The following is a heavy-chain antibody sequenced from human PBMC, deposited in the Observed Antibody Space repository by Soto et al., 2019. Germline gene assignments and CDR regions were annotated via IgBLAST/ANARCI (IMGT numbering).Heavy chain of an antibody. CDR1: GYSISSSNW. CDR3: AGREIQGPIDY. Sequence: QVQLQESGPGLVKPSDTLSLTCAVSGYSISSSNWWGWIRQPPGKGLEWIGYIYYSGTTYYNPSLKSRITLSVDTSKNQLSLKLTPVTAVDTAVYYCAGREIQGPIDYWGQGTLVTVSS. J-gene: IGHJ4*02. D-gene: IGHD1-26*01. CDR2: IYYSGTT. V-gene: IGHV4-28*01.